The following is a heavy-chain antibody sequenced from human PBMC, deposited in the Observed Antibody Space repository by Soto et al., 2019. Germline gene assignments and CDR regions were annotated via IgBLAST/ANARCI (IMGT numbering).Heavy chain of an antibody. CDR1: GYTFTGYY. CDR3: ARGHYDSSGYYTYY. Sequence: ASVKVSCKASGYTFTGYYMHWVRQAPGQGLEWMGWINPNSGGTNYAQKFQGWVTMTRDTSISTAYMELSRLRSDDTAVYYCARGHYDSSGYYTYYSGQGTLVTVST. V-gene: IGHV1-2*04. D-gene: IGHD3-22*01. J-gene: IGHJ4*02. CDR2: INPNSGGT.